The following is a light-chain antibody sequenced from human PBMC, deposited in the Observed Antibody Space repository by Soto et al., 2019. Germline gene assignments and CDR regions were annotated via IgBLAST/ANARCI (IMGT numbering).Light chain of an antibody. J-gene: IGLJ1*01. CDR1: SSDVGGYNY. Sequence: SALTQPPSASGSPGQSVTISCTGTSSDVGGYNYVSWYQQHPGKAPKLMIYEVSKRPSGVPDRFSGSKSGNTASLTVSGLKAEDEADYYCSSYAGSNNYVFGTGTKVTVL. CDR3: SSYAGSNNYV. CDR2: EVS. V-gene: IGLV2-8*01.